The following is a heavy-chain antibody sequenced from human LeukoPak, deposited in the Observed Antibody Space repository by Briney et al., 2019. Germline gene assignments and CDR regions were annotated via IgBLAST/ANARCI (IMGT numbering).Heavy chain of an antibody. D-gene: IGHD3-3*01. CDR3: ARGEWRT. CDR1: GFTFSSYS. J-gene: IGHJ5*02. Sequence: GGSLRLSCAASGFTFSSYSMNWVRQAPGKGLDWVSYISSSSSTIYYADSVKGRFTISRDDAKNSLYLQMNTLSVEDTAVYYCARGEWRTWGQGTLVTVSS. CDR2: ISSSSSTI. V-gene: IGHV3-48*04.